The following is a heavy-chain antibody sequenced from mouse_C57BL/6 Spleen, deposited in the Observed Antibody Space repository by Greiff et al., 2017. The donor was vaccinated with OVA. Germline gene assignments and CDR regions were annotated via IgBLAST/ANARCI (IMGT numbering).Heavy chain of an antibody. V-gene: IGHV1-82*01. Sequence: VQLKESGPELVKPGASVKISCKASGYAFSSSWMNWVKQRPGKGLEWIGRIYPGDGDTNYNGKFKGKATLTADKSSSTAYMQLSSLTSEDSAVDFCAREDYYGSSYDAMDYWGQGTSVTGSS. CDR1: GYAFSSSW. CDR2: IYPGDGDT. CDR3: AREDYYGSSYDAMDY. J-gene: IGHJ4*01. D-gene: IGHD1-1*01.